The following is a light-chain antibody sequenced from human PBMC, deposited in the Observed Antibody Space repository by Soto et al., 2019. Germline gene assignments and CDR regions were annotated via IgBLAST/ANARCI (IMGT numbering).Light chain of an antibody. J-gene: IGKJ4*01. CDR1: QSVSRDY. V-gene: IGKV3-20*01. Sequence: EIVLTQSPDTLSLSPGERATLSCRASQSVSRDYLVWYQQKPGQAPRLLIYGASSRATGIPDRFSGSGSGTDFTLTISRLEPEDFAVYYCQQFSSYPLTFGGGTKVDI. CDR3: QQFSSYPLT. CDR2: GAS.